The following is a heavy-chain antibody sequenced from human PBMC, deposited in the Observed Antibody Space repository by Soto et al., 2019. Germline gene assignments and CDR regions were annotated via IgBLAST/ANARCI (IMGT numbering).Heavy chain of an antibody. J-gene: IGHJ4*02. CDR3: ARGGGPYVWFNEF. D-gene: IGHD3-16*01. CDR2: IIPVFGTT. CDR1: GGLFSSFA. V-gene: IGHV1-69*01. Sequence: QAQLVQSGPEMKKPGSSVKVSCKDSGGLFSSFAISWVRQAPGQGLEWLGGIIPVFGTTNYAEKFHGRVTITADESTNTAYMELSGLRSGDTAIYYCARGGGPYVWFNEFWGLGTLVTVSS.